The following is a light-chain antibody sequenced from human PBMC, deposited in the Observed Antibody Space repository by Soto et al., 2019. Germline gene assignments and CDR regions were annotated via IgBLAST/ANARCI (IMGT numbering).Light chain of an antibody. CDR3: QQYNGFPWT. CDR2: KAS. Sequence: EIQMTQSPSTLSASVGDRVTITCRASQTISSWLAWYQQKPGRAPKLLIYKASSLESGVPARFSGSGPGTEFTLTISSLQPDDFATYYCQQYNGFPWTFGQGTKVDVK. CDR1: QTISSW. V-gene: IGKV1-5*03. J-gene: IGKJ1*01.